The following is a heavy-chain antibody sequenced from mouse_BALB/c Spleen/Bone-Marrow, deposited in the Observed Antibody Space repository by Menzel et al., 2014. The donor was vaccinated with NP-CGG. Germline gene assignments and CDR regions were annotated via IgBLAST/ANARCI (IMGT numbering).Heavy chain of an antibody. Sequence: EVKLQQSGAELVKPGASVKLSCTASGFNIKDTYIHWVKQRPEQGLEWIGRIDPANGNTKYDPKFQGKATITADTSSNTAYLHLSSLTSEDTAVHYCARYRYYGSSGWDYWGQGTSVTVSS. V-gene: IGHV14-3*02. J-gene: IGHJ4*01. CDR2: IDPANGNT. CDR1: GFNIKDTY. CDR3: ARYRYYGSSGWDY. D-gene: IGHD1-1*01.